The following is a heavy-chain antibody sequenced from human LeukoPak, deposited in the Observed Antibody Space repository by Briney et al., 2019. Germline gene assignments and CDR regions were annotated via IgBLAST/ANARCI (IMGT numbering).Heavy chain of an antibody. Sequence: SQTLSLTCTVSGGSISSGSYYWSCIRQPAGKGLEWIGRIYTSGSTNYNPSLKSRVTISVDTSKHRFSLKLGSVTAADTAVYYCARDWQGVYAFDIWGQGTMVTVSS. V-gene: IGHV4-61*02. CDR3: ARDWQGVYAFDI. D-gene: IGHD2-8*01. CDR2: IYTSGST. CDR1: GGSISSGSYY. J-gene: IGHJ3*02.